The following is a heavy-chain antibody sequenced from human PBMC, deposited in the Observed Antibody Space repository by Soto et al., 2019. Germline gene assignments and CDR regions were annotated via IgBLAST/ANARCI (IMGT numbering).Heavy chain of an antibody. V-gene: IGHV3-30*03. D-gene: IGHD2-21*02. Sequence: GGSLRLSCAASGFSFSKYGSHWVRQAPGKGLEWLAVILNDGTSKYHADSVEGRFTISRDDSKNTLYLQMNSLRVEDTAVYYCAVTNVWVQGTTLTVSS. CDR1: GFSFSKYG. CDR3: AVTNV. J-gene: IGHJ6*02. CDR2: ILNDGTSK.